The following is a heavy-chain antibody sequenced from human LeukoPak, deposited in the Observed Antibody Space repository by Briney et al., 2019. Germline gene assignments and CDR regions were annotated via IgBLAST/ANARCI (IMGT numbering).Heavy chain of an antibody. J-gene: IGHJ4*02. CDR2: FDPEDGET. CDR1: GYTLTELS. CDR3: ATDLQGWGSYRPFDY. D-gene: IGHD3-16*02. Sequence: ASVKVSCKVSGYTLTELSMHWVRQAPGKGLEWMGGFDPEDGETIYAQKFQGRVTMTEDTSTDTAYMELSSLRSEDTAVYYCATDLQGWGSYRPFDYWGRGTLVTVSS. V-gene: IGHV1-24*01.